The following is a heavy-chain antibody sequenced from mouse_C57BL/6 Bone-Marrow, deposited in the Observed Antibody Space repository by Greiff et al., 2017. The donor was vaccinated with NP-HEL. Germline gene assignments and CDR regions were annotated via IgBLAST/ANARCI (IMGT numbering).Heavy chain of an antibody. CDR2: IHPNSGST. CDR3: ATRSSSAWFAY. CDR1: GYTFTSYW. J-gene: IGHJ3*01. V-gene: IGHV1-64*01. Sequence: QVQLQQPGAELVKPGASVKLSCKASGYTFTSYWMHWVKQRPGQGLEWIGMIHPNSGSTNYNEKFKSKATLTVDKSSSTAYMQLSSLTSEDSAFYYCATRSSSAWFAYWGQGTLVTVSA. D-gene: IGHD1-1*01.